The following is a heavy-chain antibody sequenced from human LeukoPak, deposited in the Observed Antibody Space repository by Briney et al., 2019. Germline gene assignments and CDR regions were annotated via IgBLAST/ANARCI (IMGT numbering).Heavy chain of an antibody. D-gene: IGHD5-12*01. V-gene: IGHV3-33*01. Sequence: QTGGSLRLSCAASGFTFSSYGMHWVRRAPGKGLEWVAVTWYGGSNYADSVKGRFTVSRDFFGNTVYLEMNNVRVDDTALYYCAREQATSGHAGALDVWGQGTVVTVSS. CDR1: GFTFSSYG. CDR2: TWYGGSN. CDR3: AREQATSGHAGALDV. J-gene: IGHJ3*01.